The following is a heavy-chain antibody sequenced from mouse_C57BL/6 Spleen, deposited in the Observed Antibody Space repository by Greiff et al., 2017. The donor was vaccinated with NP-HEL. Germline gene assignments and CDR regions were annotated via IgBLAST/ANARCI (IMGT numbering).Heavy chain of an antibody. Sequence: DVKLVESGGGLVKPGGSLKLSCAASGFTFSDYGMHWVRQAPEKGLEWVAYISSGSSTIYYADTVKGRFTISRDNAKNTLFLQMTSLRSEDTAMYYCASTHTTVVAGGAMDYWGQGTSVTVSS. CDR1: GFTFSDYG. D-gene: IGHD1-1*01. V-gene: IGHV5-17*01. CDR2: ISSGSSTI. J-gene: IGHJ4*01. CDR3: ASTHTTVVAGGAMDY.